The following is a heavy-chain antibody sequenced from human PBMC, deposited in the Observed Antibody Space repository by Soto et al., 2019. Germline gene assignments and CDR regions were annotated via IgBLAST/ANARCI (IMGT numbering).Heavy chain of an antibody. V-gene: IGHV3-74*01. J-gene: IGHJ4*02. CDR1: GFTFNTW. D-gene: IGHD1-1*01. CDR2: IDSDRGIT. CDR3: ATLGLEQAF. Sequence: GGSLRLSCAASGFTFNTWMLWVRHPPAEGRVGESSIDSDRGITSYADAVKGRFTISRNNAKNTLYLLMKSPRAEDMAAKYCATLGLEQAFWGQGTLVTVSS.